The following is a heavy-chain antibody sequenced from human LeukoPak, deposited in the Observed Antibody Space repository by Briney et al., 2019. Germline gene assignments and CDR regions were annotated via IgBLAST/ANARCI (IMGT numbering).Heavy chain of an antibody. D-gene: IGHD6-13*01. CDR3: ARLAGYSSSWHSPKRLRNAFDI. J-gene: IGHJ3*02. CDR1: GGSISSSGYY. V-gene: IGHV4-39*01. Sequence: SETLSLTCTVSGGSISSSGYYWGWIRQPPGKGLEWIGSVDYTGITSHSPSLKSRVTISVDTSKNQFSLKLSSVTAADTAVYYCARLAGYSSSWHSPKRLRNAFDIWGQGTMVTVSS. CDR2: VDYTGIT.